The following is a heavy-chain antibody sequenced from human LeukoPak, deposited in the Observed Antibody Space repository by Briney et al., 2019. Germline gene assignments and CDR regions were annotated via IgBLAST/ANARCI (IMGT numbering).Heavy chain of an antibody. D-gene: IGHD6-19*01. CDR2: ISGSGGST. V-gene: IGHV3-23*01. J-gene: IGHJ4*02. CDR3: AKARKQWLVGGTAFDY. Sequence: GGSLRLSRAASGFTFSSYAMSWVRQAPGKGLEWVSAISGSGGSTYYADSVKGRFTISRDNSKNTLYLQMNSLRAEDTAVYYCAKARKQWLVGGTAFDYWGQGTLVTVSS. CDR1: GFTFSSYA.